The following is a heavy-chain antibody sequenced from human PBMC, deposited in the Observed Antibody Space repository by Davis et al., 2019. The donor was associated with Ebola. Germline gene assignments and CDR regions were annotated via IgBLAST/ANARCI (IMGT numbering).Heavy chain of an antibody. D-gene: IGHD3-10*01. CDR3: AREPAYVSYGSGSYPYYYYGMDV. V-gene: IGHV1-8*01. CDR1: GYTFTSYD. J-gene: IGHJ6*02. CDR2: MNPNSGNT. Sequence: ASVKVSCKASGYTFTSYDINWVRQATGQGLEWMGWMNPNSGNTGYAQKFQGRVTMTRNTSISTAYMELSSLRAEDTAVYYCAREPAYVSYGSGSYPYYYYGMDVWGQGTTVTVSS.